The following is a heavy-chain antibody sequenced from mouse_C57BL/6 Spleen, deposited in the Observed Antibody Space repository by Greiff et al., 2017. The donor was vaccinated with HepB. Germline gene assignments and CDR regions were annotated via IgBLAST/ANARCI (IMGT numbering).Heavy chain of an antibody. V-gene: IGHV1-55*01. CDR3: LIYYGNYGYFDV. CDR2: IYPGSGST. D-gene: IGHD2-1*01. CDR1: GYTFTSYW. J-gene: IGHJ1*03. Sequence: QVQLKQSGAELVKPGASVKMSCKASGYTFTSYWITWVKQRPGQGLEWIGDIYPGSGSTNYNEKFKSKATLTVDTSSSTAYMQLSSLTSEDSAVYYCLIYYGNYGYFDVWGTGTTVTVSS.